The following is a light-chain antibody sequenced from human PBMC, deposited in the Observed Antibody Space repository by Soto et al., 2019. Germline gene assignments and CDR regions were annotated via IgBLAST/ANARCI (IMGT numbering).Light chain of an antibody. V-gene: IGLV2-14*03. CDR2: NVS. J-gene: IGLJ1*01. Sequence: QSVLTQPASVSGSPGQAIAISCTGARTDVDNYDYVSWYQQHPGQDPQLIIYNVSNRPSGVSDRFSGSKSGNTASLTISRLQAEDEADYYCPPYTSSTPLYVFGTGTKLTVL. CDR1: RTDVDNYDY. CDR3: PPYTSSTPLYV.